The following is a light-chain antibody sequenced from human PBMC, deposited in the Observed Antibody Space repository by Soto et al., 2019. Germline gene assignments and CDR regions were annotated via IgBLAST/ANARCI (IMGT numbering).Light chain of an antibody. J-gene: IGKJ1*01. CDR3: QPSNNWSAWT. CDR1: ERISTN. CDR2: GAS. V-gene: IGKV3D-15*01. Sequence: EIVLTQSPGTLSLSPGESATLSCRASERISTNLAWYQHKRAKAPRLLIYGASTRATGIPASFSGSGSDTEFTLTLPRLPSEDFAVYYRQPSNNWSAWTFGQGTK.